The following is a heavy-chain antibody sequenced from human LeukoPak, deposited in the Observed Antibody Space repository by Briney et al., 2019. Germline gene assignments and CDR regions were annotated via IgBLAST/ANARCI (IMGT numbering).Heavy chain of an antibody. CDR2: VHYSGST. D-gene: IGHD5-18*01. J-gene: IGHJ3*02. CDR3: ANGLIEGNTNSYIDI. V-gene: IGHV4-59*01. Sequence: SETLSLTCVQPRGSTTIVISRASRQPPGKGLEWIGYVHYSGSTNYNPSLKSRVTISVETSKNQFSLKLSSVTAAETAVYYCANGLIEGNTNSYIDIWGRGTMVTVSS. CDR1: RGSTTIVI.